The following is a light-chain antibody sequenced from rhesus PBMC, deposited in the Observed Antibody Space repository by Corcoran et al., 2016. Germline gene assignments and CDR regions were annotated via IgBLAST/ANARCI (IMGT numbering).Light chain of an antibody. V-gene: IGKV3-40*01. Sequence: EIVMTQSPATLSLSPGETATLSCRASQSVGSYLDWCQQKPGQAPKLLVHSAYFTATGIPDRCRCGGCRTDFTLTISSLEPEDIAGYHCHQYNALINFGGVPKVEIK. J-gene: IGKJ4*01. CDR2: SAY. CDR3: HQYNALIN. CDR1: QSVGSY.